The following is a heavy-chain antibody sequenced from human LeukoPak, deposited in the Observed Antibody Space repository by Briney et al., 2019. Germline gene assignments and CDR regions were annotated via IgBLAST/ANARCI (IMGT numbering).Heavy chain of an antibody. CDR2: IYYSGST. J-gene: IGHJ4*02. Sequence: PSETLSLTCTVSGGSISSYYWSWIRQPPGKGLEWIGYIYYSGSTNYNPSLKSRVTISVDTSKNQFSLKLSSVTAADTAVYYCARTYYYDNSSYYYWTFDYWGQGTLVTVSS. V-gene: IGHV4-59*01. CDR3: ARTYYYDNSSYYYWTFDY. CDR1: GGSISSYY. D-gene: IGHD3-22*01.